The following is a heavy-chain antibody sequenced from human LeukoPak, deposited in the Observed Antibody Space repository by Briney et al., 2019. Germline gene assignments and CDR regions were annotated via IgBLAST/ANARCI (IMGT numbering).Heavy chain of an antibody. J-gene: IGHJ4*02. CDR1: GGTFSNYS. Sequence: ASVKVSCKAPGGTFSNYSLSWARQAPGQGLEWMGWINTNTGSPTYAQGFTGRFVFSLDTSVSTAYLQISSLKAEDTAVYYCARSYYYEQYYFDYWGQGTLVTVSS. V-gene: IGHV7-4-1*02. CDR2: INTNTGSP. D-gene: IGHD3-22*01. CDR3: ARSYYYEQYYFDY.